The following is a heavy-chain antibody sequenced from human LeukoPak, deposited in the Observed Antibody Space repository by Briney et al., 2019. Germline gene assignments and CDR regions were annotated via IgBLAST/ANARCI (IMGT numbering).Heavy chain of an antibody. CDR1: VGSISSYY. D-gene: IGHD5-18*01. V-gene: IGHV4-4*07. CDR3: ARTPLPRYSYGKFDY. Sequence: PSETLSLTCTVSVGSISSYYWSWIRQPAGKGLEWIGRIYTSGSTNYNPSLKSRVTISVDTSKNQFSLKLSSVTAADTAVYYCARTPLPRYSYGKFDYWGQGTLVTVSS. J-gene: IGHJ4*02. CDR2: IYTSGST.